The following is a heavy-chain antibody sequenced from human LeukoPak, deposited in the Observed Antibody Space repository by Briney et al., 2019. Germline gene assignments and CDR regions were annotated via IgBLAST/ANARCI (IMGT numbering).Heavy chain of an antibody. Sequence: ASVKVSCKASGYTFTSYYMHWVRQAPGQGLEWMGIINPSGGSTSYAQKFQGRVTMTRDTSTSTVYMELSRLRSDDTAVYYCARGRQLVGFDYWGQGTLVTVSS. D-gene: IGHD6-6*01. CDR3: ARGRQLVGFDY. J-gene: IGHJ4*02. V-gene: IGHV1-46*01. CDR1: GYTFTSYY. CDR2: INPSGGST.